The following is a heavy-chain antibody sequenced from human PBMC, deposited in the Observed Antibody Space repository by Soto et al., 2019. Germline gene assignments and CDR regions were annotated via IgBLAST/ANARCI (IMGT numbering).Heavy chain of an antibody. CDR2: IYYSGST. Sequence: SETLSLTCTVSGGSISSYYWSWIRQPPGKGLEWIGYIYYSGSTNYNPSLKSRVTISVDTSKNQFSPKLSSVTAADTAVYYCARITIFGVVIPDAFDIWGQGTMVTVSS. J-gene: IGHJ3*02. CDR3: ARITIFGVVIPDAFDI. CDR1: GGSISSYY. V-gene: IGHV4-59*08. D-gene: IGHD3-3*01.